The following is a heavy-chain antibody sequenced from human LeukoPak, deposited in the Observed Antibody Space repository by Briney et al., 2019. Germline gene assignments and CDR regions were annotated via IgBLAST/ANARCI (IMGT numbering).Heavy chain of an antibody. CDR2: IIPIFGTA. CDR1: GGTFSSYA. V-gene: IGHV1-69*13. J-gene: IGHJ6*02. CDR3: ASLIEDFWSGPINYYYYGMDV. Sequence: SVTVSCTASGGTFSSYAISWVRQAPGQGLEWMGGIIPIFGTANYAQKFQGRVTITADESTSTAYMELSSLRSEDTAVYYCASLIEDFWSGPINYYYYGMDVWGQGTTVTVSS. D-gene: IGHD3-3*01.